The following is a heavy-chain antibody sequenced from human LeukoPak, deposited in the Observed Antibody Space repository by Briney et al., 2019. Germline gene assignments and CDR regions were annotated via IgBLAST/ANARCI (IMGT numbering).Heavy chain of an antibody. D-gene: IGHD2-15*01. V-gene: IGHV3-30-3*01. CDR1: GFTFSSYA. CDR3: ARATIVVVVAAPGY. Sequence: PGGSLRLSCAASGFTFSSYAIHWVRQAPGKGLEWVAVISYDGSNKYYADSVKGRFTISRDNSKNTLYLQMNSLRAEDTAVYYCARATIVVVVAAPGYWGQGTLVTVSS. CDR2: ISYDGSNK. J-gene: IGHJ4*02.